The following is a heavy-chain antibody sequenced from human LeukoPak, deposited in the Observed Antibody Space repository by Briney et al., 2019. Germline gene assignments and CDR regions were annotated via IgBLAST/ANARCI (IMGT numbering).Heavy chain of an antibody. J-gene: IGHJ3*02. CDR1: GDSVSSNSAA. CDR2: TYYRSRWYN. Sequence: SQTLSLTCAISGDSVSSNSAAWNWIRQSPSRGLEWLGRTYYRSRWYNDYAVFVKSRITINPDTSKNQFSLQLNSVTPEDTAVYYCTRGRDILTGPDALDIWGQGTMVTVSS. V-gene: IGHV6-1*01. D-gene: IGHD3-9*01. CDR3: TRGRDILTGPDALDI.